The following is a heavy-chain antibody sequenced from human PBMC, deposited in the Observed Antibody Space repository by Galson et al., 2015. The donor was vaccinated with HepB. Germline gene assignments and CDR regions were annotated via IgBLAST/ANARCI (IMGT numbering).Heavy chain of an antibody. V-gene: IGHV3-74*01. Sequence: SLRLSCAASGYVFRSYWAHWVRQVPGKGLVWVARINSDGSSSRYADAVRGRFTISRDNAKSTLYLQMNSLRVDDTAVYFCTRGTADNFDNWGQGTLVSVSS. CDR3: TRGTADNFDN. CDR1: GYVFRSYW. CDR2: INSDGSSS. J-gene: IGHJ4*02. D-gene: IGHD5-24*01.